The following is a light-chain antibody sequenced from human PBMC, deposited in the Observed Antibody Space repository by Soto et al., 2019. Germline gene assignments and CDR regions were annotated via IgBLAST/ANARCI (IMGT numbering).Light chain of an antibody. J-gene: IGLJ2*01. Sequence: QSVLTQPPSASGTPGQRVTISCSGSSSNIGSNYVYWYQQVPGTAPRLLMYRASQRPSGVPDRFSGSKSGTSASLAISGLRSEDEADYYCAAWDDTLKGLVLGGGTKLTVL. CDR2: RAS. CDR3: AAWDDTLKGLV. CDR1: SSNIGSNY. V-gene: IGLV1-47*01.